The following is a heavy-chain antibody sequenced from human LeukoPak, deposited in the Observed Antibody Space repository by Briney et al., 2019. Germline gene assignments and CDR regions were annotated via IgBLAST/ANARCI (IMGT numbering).Heavy chain of an antibody. CDR2: IYSGGST. CDR1: GFTFGAYT. CDR3: ARARLTDYDSSGYLDY. V-gene: IGHV3-53*01. J-gene: IGHJ4*02. D-gene: IGHD3-22*01. Sequence: QTGGSLRLSCAASGFTFGAYTINWVRQAPGKGLEWVSVIYSGGSTYYADSVKGRFTISRDNSKNTLYLQMNSLRAEDTAVYYCARARLTDYDSSGYLDYWGQGTLVTVSS.